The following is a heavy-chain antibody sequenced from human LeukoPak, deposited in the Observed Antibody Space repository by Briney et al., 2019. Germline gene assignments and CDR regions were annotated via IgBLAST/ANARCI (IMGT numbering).Heavy chain of an antibody. CDR1: GFTFSRYA. J-gene: IGHJ5*02. V-gene: IGHV3-30-3*01. Sequence: GGSLRLSCAASGFTFSRYAMHWVRQAPGKGLEWVAVISYDGSNKYYADSVKGRFTISRDNSKNTLYLQMNSLRAEDTAVHYCARDRTGYYGSGSYYMGWFDPWGQGTLVPVSS. CDR2: ISYDGSNK. CDR3: ARDRTGYYGSGSYYMGWFDP. D-gene: IGHD3-10*01.